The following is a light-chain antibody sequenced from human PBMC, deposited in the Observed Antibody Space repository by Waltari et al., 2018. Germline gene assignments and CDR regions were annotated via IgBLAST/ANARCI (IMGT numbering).Light chain of an antibody. CDR2: WAS. CDR3: QQYYTTPF. V-gene: IGKV4-1*01. Sequence: DIVMTQSPDSLAVSLGERATINCKSRQSVLYSSNNKNYLAWYQHKPGQPPKLLIYWASTRESGVPDRFSGSGSGTDFALTISSLQAEDVAVYYCQQYYTTPFFGPGTKVDIK. CDR1: QSVLYSSNNKNY. J-gene: IGKJ3*01.